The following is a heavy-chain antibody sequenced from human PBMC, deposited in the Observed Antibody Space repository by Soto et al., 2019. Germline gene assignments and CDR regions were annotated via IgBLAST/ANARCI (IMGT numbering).Heavy chain of an antibody. V-gene: IGHV2-5*01. CDR2: IYWNDDK. CDR3: AHRRGKGPEMATTLFDY. CDR1: GFSLSTSGVG. Sequence: SGPTLVQPTPTLTLTCTFSGFSLSTSGVGVGWIRQPPGKALEWLALIYWNDDKRYSPSLKSRLTITKDTSKNQMVLTMTNMDPVDTATYYCAHRRGKGPEMATTLFDYWGQGTLVTVSS. D-gene: IGHD5-12*01. J-gene: IGHJ4*02.